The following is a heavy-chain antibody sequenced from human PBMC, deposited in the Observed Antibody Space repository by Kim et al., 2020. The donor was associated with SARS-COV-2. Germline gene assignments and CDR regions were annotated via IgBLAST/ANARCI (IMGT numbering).Heavy chain of an antibody. V-gene: IGHV4-59*13. CDR1: GGSISSYY. J-gene: IGHJ6*02. D-gene: IGHD6-13*01. Sequence: SETLSLTCTVSGGSISSYYWSWIRQPPGKGLEWIGYIYYSGSTNYNPSLKSRVTISVDTSKNQFSLKLSSVTAADTAVYYCARGGIAAAGSGGSPTYYYYGMDVWGQGTTVTVSS. CDR2: IYYSGST. CDR3: ARGGIAAAGSGGSPTYYYYGMDV.